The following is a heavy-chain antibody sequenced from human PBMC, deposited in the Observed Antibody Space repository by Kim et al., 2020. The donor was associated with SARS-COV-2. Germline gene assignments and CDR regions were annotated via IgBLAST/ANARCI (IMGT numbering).Heavy chain of an antibody. CDR3: AGDQWTSGSYYGLDV. J-gene: IGHJ6*02. D-gene: IGHD6-19*01. V-gene: IGHV3-74*01. Sequence: DSVKGRFTISRDNAKNALYLQMDSLRAEDTAVYYCAGDQWTSGSYYGLDVWGQGTTVTVSS.